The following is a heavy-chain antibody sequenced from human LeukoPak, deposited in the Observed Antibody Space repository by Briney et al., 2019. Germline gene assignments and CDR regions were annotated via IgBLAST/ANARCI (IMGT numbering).Heavy chain of an antibody. CDR1: GFTFSSYW. J-gene: IGHJ6*03. CDR2: IKQDGSEK. D-gene: IGHD6-19*01. Sequence: GGSLRLSCAASGFTFSSYWMSWVPQAPGKGLEWVANIKQDGSEKYYVDSVKGRFTISRDNAKNSLYLQMNSLRAEDTAVYYCARDRGIAVAAPYYYYMDVWGKGTTVTVSS. CDR3: ARDRGIAVAAPYYYYMDV. V-gene: IGHV3-7*01.